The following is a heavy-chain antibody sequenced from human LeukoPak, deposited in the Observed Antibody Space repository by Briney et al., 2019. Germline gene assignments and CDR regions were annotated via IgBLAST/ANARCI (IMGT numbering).Heavy chain of an antibody. D-gene: IGHD1-7*01. CDR1: GFTFSSYG. CDR2: ISSSSSYI. Sequence: GGSLRLSCAASGFTFSSYGMNWVRQAPGKGLEWVSSISSSSSYIYYADSVKGRFTISRDNAKNSLYLQMDSLRAEDTAVYYCAKYQTGTWTSYDSSDIWGQGTLVTVSS. CDR3: AKYQTGTWTSYDSSDI. V-gene: IGHV3-21*01. J-gene: IGHJ3*02.